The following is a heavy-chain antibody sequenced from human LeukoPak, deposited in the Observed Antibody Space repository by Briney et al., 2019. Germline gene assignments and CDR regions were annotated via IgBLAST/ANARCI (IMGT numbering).Heavy chain of an antibody. CDR1: GGTFSSYA. CDR3: ARGEPAAKYYYYYMDV. V-gene: IGHV1-69*05. CDR2: IIPIFGTA. D-gene: IGHD2-2*01. Sequence: SVKVSCKASGGTFSSYAISWVRQAPGQGLEWMGGIIPIFGTANYAQKFQGRVTITTDESTSTAYMELSSLRSEDTAVYYCARGEPAAKYYYYYMDVWGKGTSVTVSS. J-gene: IGHJ6*03.